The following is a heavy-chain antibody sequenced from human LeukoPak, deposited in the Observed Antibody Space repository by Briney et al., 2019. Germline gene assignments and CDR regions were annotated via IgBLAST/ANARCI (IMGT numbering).Heavy chain of an antibody. D-gene: IGHD2-15*01. CDR1: GYTFASYD. CDR2: MNPDSTNT. V-gene: IGHV1-8*01. J-gene: IGHJ4*02. CDR3: ARVPSLGYCSRGSCYRFDH. Sequence: GASVTVSCKASGYTFASYDINWVRQAPGQGLEWMGWMNPDSTNTGYAQKFQGRVTMTRDTSMSTAYMELSSLTSEDTAVYYCARVPSLGYCSRGSCYRFDHWGQGTLVAVSS.